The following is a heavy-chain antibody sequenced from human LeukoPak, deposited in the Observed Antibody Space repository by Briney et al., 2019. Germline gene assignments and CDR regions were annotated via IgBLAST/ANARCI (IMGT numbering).Heavy chain of an antibody. Sequence: QPGGSLRLSCAASGFTFSSYAMSWVRQAPGKGLEWVSAISGSGGSTYYADSVKGRFTISRDNSKNTLYLQMNSLRAEDTAVYYCARKDYSIGAWWFDPWGQGTLVTVSS. CDR2: ISGSGGST. D-gene: IGHD4-11*01. CDR3: ARKDYSIGAWWFDP. J-gene: IGHJ5*02. CDR1: GFTFSSYA. V-gene: IGHV3-23*01.